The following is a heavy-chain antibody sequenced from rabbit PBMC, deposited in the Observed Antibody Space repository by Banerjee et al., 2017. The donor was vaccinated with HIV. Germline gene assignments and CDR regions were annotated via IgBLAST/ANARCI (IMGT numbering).Heavy chain of an antibody. J-gene: IGHJ4*01. CDR3: ARRDGGYGSSKL. V-gene: IGHV1S40*01. CDR2: IVTGGSGTA. D-gene: IGHD6-1*01. Sequence: QAPGKGLEWIACIVTGGSGTAYYANWAKGRFTISKASSTAVTLQMTSLTAADTATYFCARRDGGYGSSKLWGPGTLVTVS.